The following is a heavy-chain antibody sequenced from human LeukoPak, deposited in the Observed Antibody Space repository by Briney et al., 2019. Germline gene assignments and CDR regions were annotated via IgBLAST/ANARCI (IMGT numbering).Heavy chain of an antibody. V-gene: IGHV3-9*01. J-gene: IGHJ4*02. CDR2: ISWNSGSI. CDR3: ARDRSPKPVPLDY. CDR1: GFTFDDYA. Sequence: GGSLRLSCAASGFTFDDYAMHWVRHAPGKGLEWVSGISWNSGSIGYADSVKGRFIISRDNAKNSLYLQMNSLRAGDTAVYYCARDRSPKPVPLDYWGQGTLVTVSS.